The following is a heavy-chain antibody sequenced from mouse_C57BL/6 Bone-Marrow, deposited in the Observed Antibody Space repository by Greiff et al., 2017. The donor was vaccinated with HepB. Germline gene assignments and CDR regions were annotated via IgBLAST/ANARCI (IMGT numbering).Heavy chain of an antibody. CDR2: ISYDGSN. D-gene: IGHD2-3*01. CDR3: ARNGYWV. CDR1: GYSITSGYY. V-gene: IGHV3-6*01. Sequence: EVQLKESGPGLVKPSQSLSLTCSVTGYSITSGYYWNWIRQFPGNKLEWMGYISYDGSNNYNPSLKNRISITRDTSKNQFFLKLNSVTTEDTATYYCARNGYWVWGTGTTVTVSS. J-gene: IGHJ1*03.